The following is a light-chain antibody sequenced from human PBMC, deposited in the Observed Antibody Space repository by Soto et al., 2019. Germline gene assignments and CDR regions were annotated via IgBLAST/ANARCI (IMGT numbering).Light chain of an antibody. CDR1: QSISSK. Sequence: DIQMTQSPSSVSASVGDRVTITCRASQSISSKLAWYQQKPGKAPKLLIYGASNLQSEVPSRFTGSGSGTDFTLTISSLQPEDFAVYYCQQAKSFPYAFGQGTKLEIK. V-gene: IGKV1D-12*01. CDR3: QQAKSFPYA. CDR2: GAS. J-gene: IGKJ2*01.